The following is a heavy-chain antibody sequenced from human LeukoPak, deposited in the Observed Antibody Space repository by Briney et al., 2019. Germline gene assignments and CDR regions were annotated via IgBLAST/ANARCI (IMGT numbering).Heavy chain of an antibody. CDR3: ARGVAAAGTADY. CDR2: IYYSGST. V-gene: IGHV4-31*03. CDR1: GGSISSGGYY. Sequence: SQTLSLTCTVSGGSISSGGYYWSWNRQHPGKGLEWIGYIYYSGSTYYNPSLKSRVTISVDTSKNQFSLKLSSVTAADTAVYYCARGVAAAGTADYWGQGTLVTVSS. D-gene: IGHD6-13*01. J-gene: IGHJ4*02.